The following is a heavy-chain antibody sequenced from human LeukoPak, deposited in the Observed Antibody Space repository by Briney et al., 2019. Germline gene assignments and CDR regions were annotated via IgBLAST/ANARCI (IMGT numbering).Heavy chain of an antibody. CDR2: IKQDGSEK. Sequence: GGSLRLSCAASGFTFSSYWMSWVRQAPGKGLEWVANIKQDGSEKYYVDSVKGRFTISRDNAKNSLYLQMNSLRAEDTAVYYCAKSYGSAPTYYFDYWGQGTLVTVSS. J-gene: IGHJ4*02. V-gene: IGHV3-7*01. D-gene: IGHD3-10*01. CDR1: GFTFSSYW. CDR3: AKSYGSAPTYYFDY.